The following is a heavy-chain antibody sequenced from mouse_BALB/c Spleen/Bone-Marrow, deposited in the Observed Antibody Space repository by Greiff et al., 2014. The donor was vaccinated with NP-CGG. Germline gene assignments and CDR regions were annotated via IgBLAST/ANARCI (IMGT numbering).Heavy chain of an antibody. CDR3: GMLPH. J-gene: IGHJ4*01. V-gene: IGHV1S81*02. D-gene: IGHD2-12*01. CDR2: INPSNGGT. CDR1: GYTFTNYY. Sequence: VQLQQSGPELVKPGASVKLSCRASGYTFTNYYMNWVMQRPGKGLEWIGGINPSNGGTNFNEKFKSKATLTVDKSSSTAYMQLSGLATEISAVYYRGMLPHRGQRASVTVSS.